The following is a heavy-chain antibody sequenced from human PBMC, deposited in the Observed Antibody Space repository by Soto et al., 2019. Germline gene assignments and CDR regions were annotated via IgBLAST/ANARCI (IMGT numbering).Heavy chain of an antibody. CDR2: ISNDGSTR. V-gene: IGHV3-30*03. J-gene: IGHJ5*02. D-gene: IGHD6-19*01. CDR3: PTDRPLGHNNGCPKGS. CDR1: GFSFSGYD. Sequence: GGSRRLSCAASGFSFSGYDMHWVRQAPGKGLGWLAAISNDGSTRYYGDSVNGRFTISRDNSKNTLYLQINSLRAEDTAVYYCPTDRPLGHNNGCPKGSWGQGTKVTVSS.